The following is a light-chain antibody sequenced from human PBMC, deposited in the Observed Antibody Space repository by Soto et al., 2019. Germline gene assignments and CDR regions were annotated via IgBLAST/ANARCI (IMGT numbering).Light chain of an antibody. CDR3: QSYDSSLSGVV. Sequence: QLVLTQPPSVSGAPGQRVTISCTGSSSNIGAGYHVHWYQQLPGTAPKLLISGNSDRPSGVPDRFSASKSGTSASLAITVLQAEDEADYYCQSYDSSLSGVVFGGGTKLTVL. V-gene: IGLV1-40*01. CDR2: GNS. J-gene: IGLJ2*01. CDR1: SSNIGAGYH.